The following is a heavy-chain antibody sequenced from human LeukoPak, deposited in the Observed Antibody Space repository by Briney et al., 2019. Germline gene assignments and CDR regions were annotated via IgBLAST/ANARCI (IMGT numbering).Heavy chain of an antibody. CDR2: IYSGGST. Sequence: PWGSLRLSCAASEFTVSSKYMSWVRQAPGKGLEWVSVIYSGGSTYYADSVKGRFTISRDNSKNTLYLQMNSLRAEDTAVYYCARGCSSTSCYGFDYWGQGTLVTVSS. CDR1: EFTVSSKY. CDR3: ARGCSSTSCYGFDY. D-gene: IGHD2-2*01. V-gene: IGHV3-53*01. J-gene: IGHJ4*02.